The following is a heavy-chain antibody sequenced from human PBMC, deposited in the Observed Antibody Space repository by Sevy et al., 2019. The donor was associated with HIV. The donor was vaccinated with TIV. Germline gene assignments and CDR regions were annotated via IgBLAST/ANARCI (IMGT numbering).Heavy chain of an antibody. Sequence: GGSLRLSCAVSGFSFDSYGMTWVRQAPGKGLEWVSGISGSGTRTYYADSVKGRFIISRDNSKNTLYLQMNSLRSEDRAKDYWVKGGGGHYDPDEIGYYFYYYNMDVWGKGTTVTVSS. D-gene: IGHD3-22*01. V-gene: IGHV3-23*01. CDR3: VKGGGGHYDPDEIGYYFYYYNMDV. CDR2: ISGSGTRT. J-gene: IGHJ6*03. CDR1: GFSFDSYG.